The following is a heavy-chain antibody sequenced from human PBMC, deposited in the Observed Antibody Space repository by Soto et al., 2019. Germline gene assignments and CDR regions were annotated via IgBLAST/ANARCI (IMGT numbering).Heavy chain of an antibody. D-gene: IGHD2-15*01. J-gene: IGHJ5*02. V-gene: IGHV5-51*01. CDR2: IYPGDSDT. Sequence: PGESLKISCKGSGYSFTSYWIGWVRQMPGKGLEWMGIIYPGDSDTRYSPSFQGQVTISADKSISTAYLQWSSLKASDTAMYYCARQVPCSGSSCYTNWFDPWGQGTLVTVSS. CDR1: GYSFTSYW. CDR3: ARQVPCSGSSCYTNWFDP.